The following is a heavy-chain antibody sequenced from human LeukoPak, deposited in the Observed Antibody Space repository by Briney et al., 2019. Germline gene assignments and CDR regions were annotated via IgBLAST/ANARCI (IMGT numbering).Heavy chain of an antibody. Sequence: PGGSLRLSCAASGFTFSNAWMSWVRQAPGKGLEWVSGISSSGGKTYYADSVKGRFTISRDNSKNTLYLQMNSLRAEDTAVYYCAGDRRYDTSGYFQHWGQGTLVTLSS. CDR2: ISSSGGKT. D-gene: IGHD3-22*01. CDR1: GFTFSNAW. V-gene: IGHV3-23*01. CDR3: AGDRRYDTSGYFQH. J-gene: IGHJ1*01.